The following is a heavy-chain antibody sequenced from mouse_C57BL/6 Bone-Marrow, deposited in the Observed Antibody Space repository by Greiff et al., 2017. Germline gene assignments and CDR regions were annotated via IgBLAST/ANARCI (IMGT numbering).Heavy chain of an antibody. CDR1: GYAFSSSW. D-gene: IGHD2-1*01. V-gene: IGHV1-82*01. Sequence: QVQLKQSGPELVKPGASVKISCKASGYAFSSSWMNWVKQRPGKGLEWIGRIYPGDGDTNYNGKFKGKATLTAYKSSSTAYMQISSLTSEDSAFYFCARYYGNYFDYWGQGTTLTVSS. CDR3: ARYYGNYFDY. CDR2: IYPGDGDT. J-gene: IGHJ2*01.